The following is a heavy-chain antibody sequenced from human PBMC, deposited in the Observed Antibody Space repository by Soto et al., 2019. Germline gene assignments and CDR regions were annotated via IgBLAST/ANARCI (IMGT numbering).Heavy chain of an antibody. D-gene: IGHD6-19*01. V-gene: IGHV3-21*01. CDR2: ISSSSSYI. CDR1: GFTFSSYS. Sequence: GGSLRLSCAASGFTFSSYSMNWVRQAPGKGLEWVSSISSSSSYIYYADSVKGRFTISRDNAKNSLYLQMNSLRAEDTAVYYCASLQWLKQVHNWFDPWGQGTLVTVSS. CDR3: ASLQWLKQVHNWFDP. J-gene: IGHJ5*02.